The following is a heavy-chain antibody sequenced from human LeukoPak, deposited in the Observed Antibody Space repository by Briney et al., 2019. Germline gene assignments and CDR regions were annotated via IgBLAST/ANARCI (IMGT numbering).Heavy chain of an antibody. CDR1: GFTFSSYA. V-gene: IGHV3-30-3*01. CDR2: ISYDGSNK. J-gene: IGHJ3*02. D-gene: IGHD2-2*01. Sequence: GGSLRLSCAASGFTFSSYAMHWVRQAPGKGLEWVAVISYDGSNKYYADSVKGRFTISRDNSKNTLYLQMNSLRAEDTAVYYCARDFAVVPAATGAFDIWGQGTMVTVSS. CDR3: ARDFAVVPAATGAFDI.